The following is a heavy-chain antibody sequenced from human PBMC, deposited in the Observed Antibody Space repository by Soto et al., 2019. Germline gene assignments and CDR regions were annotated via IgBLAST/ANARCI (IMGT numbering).Heavy chain of an antibody. J-gene: IGHJ3*02. Sequence: GGSLSLSCAASGFTFSSYSMNWVRQAPGKGLEWVSYISSSSSTIYYGGCVKGRFTISRDKAKNSRYLQMNSLRAEETAVYYCARDIWMEDIVVVPAAPPDAFDIWGQGTMVTVSS. D-gene: IGHD2-2*01. V-gene: IGHV3-48*01. CDR3: ARDIWMEDIVVVPAAPPDAFDI. CDR2: ISSSSSTI. CDR1: GFTFSSYS.